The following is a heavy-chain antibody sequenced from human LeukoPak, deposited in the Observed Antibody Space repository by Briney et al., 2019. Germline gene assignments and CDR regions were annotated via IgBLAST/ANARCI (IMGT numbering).Heavy chain of an antibody. CDR1: GFTVSSNS. V-gene: IGHV3-66*01. CDR3: ATSSTVRGVDY. D-gene: IGHD3-10*01. Sequence: GGSLRLSCAAFGFTVSSNSMSWVRQAPGKGLEGVSVIYSGASTYYADSVQGRFTISRDNSKNTLFLEMNSLRAEDTAIYYCATSSTVRGVDYWGQGTLVTVSS. CDR2: IYSGAST. J-gene: IGHJ4*02.